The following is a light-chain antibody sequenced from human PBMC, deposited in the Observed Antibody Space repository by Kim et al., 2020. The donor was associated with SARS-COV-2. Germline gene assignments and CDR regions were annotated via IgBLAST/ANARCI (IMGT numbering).Light chain of an antibody. CDR3: QAWERSTAI. Sequence: SYELTQPPSVSVSPGQTASISCSGDKLGNKYAYWYQQEPGQSPILVIYQDAKRPSGIPERFSGSNSGNTATLTITGTQAMDEADYYCQAWERSTAIFGGGTQLTVL. J-gene: IGLJ2*01. CDR2: QDA. V-gene: IGLV3-1*01. CDR1: KLGNKY.